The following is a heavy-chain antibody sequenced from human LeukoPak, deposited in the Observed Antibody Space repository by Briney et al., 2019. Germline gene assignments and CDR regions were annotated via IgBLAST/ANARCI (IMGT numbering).Heavy chain of an antibody. CDR2: ISAYNGNT. J-gene: IGHJ5*02. V-gene: IGHV1-18*01. CDR1: GYTFTRYG. CDR3: ARDGSGDSSGWYGRSYNWFDP. D-gene: IGHD6-19*01. Sequence: ASVKVSCKASGYTFTRYGISWVRQAPGQGLEWMGWISAYNGNTNYAQKLQGRVTMTTDTSTSTAYMELRSLRSDDTAVYYCARDGSGDSSGWYGRSYNWFDPSRQGTLVTVSS.